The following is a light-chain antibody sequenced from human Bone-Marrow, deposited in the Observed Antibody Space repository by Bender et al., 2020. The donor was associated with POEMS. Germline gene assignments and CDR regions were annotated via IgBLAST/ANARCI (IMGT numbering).Light chain of an antibody. V-gene: IGLV2-14*02. CDR2: EVS. J-gene: IGLJ1*01. CDR1: NSNIGTYNL. CDR3: RADAGGTTGV. Sequence: QSALTQPASVSGSPGQSITMSCTGSNSNIGTYNLVAWYQQHPGKAPKLIIYEVSQRPSGVPDRFSGSKSGNTASLTVSGLQADDEGDYYCRADAGGTTGVFGTGTKVTVL.